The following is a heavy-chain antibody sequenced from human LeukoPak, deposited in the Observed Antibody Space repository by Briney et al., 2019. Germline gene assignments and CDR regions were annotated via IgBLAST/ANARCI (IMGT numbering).Heavy chain of an antibody. V-gene: IGHV4-4*07. CDR1: GGSISSYY. Sequence: SETLSLTCTVSGGSISSYYWNWIRQPAGKGLEWIGRIYTSGSTNYNPSLKSRVTMSVDTSKKQFSLKLGSVTAADTAVYYCARAYNSGWYDYWGQGTLVTVSS. D-gene: IGHD6-19*01. CDR2: IYTSGST. J-gene: IGHJ4*02. CDR3: ARAYNSGWYDY.